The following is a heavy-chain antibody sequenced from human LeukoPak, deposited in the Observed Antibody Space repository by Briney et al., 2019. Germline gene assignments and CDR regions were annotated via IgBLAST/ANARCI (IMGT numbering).Heavy chain of an antibody. D-gene: IGHD3-22*01. CDR2: IWYDGSNK. CDR1: GFTFSSYG. Sequence: GGSLRLSCAASGFTFSSYGMHWVRQAPGKGLEWVAVIWYDGSNKYYADSVKGRFTISRDNSKNTLYLQMNSLRAEDTAVYYCTRSITMIVDWFDPWGQGTLVTVSS. CDR3: TRSITMIVDWFDP. J-gene: IGHJ5*02. V-gene: IGHV3-33*01.